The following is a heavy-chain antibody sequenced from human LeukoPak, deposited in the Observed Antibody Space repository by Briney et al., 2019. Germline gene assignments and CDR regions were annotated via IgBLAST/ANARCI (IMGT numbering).Heavy chain of an antibody. CDR2: IYTSGST. J-gene: IGHJ4*02. V-gene: IGHV4-61*02. CDR1: GGSISSGSYY. CDR3: AREGWQQLAYFDY. Sequence: SETLSLTCTVSGGSISSGSYYWSWIRQPAGKGLEWIGRIYTSGSTNYNPSLKSRVTISVDTSKNQFSLKLSSVTAADTAVYYCAREGWQQLAYFDYWGQGTLVTVSS. D-gene: IGHD6-13*01.